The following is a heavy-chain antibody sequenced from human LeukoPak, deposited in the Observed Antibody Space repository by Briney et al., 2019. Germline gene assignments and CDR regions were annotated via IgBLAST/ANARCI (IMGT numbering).Heavy chain of an antibody. V-gene: IGHV1-2*06. Sequence: ASVKVSCKASGYTFTGYYMRWVRQAPGQGLEWMGRINPNSGGTNYAQKFQGRVTMTRDTSISTAYMELSSLRSEDTAVYYCARVKYYYGSESPFDYWGQGTLVTVSS. CDR2: INPNSGGT. CDR3: ARVKYYYGSESPFDY. J-gene: IGHJ4*02. CDR1: GYTFTGYY. D-gene: IGHD3-10*01.